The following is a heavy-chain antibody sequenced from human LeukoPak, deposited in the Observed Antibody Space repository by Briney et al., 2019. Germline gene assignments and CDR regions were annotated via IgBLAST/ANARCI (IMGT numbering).Heavy chain of an antibody. CDR2: IIPILGIA. CDR3: ASRSADYYDSSVDY. J-gene: IGHJ4*02. D-gene: IGHD3-22*01. CDR1: GGTFSSYA. Sequence: SVKVSCKASGGTFSSYAISWVRQAPGQGLEWMGRIIPILGIANYAQKFQGRVTITADKSTGTAYMELSSLRSEDTAVYYCASRSADYYDSSVDYWGQGTLVTVSS. V-gene: IGHV1-69*04.